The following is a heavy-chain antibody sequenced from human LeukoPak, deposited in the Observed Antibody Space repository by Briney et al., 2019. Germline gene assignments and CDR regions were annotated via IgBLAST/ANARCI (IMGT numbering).Heavy chain of an antibody. V-gene: IGHV4-59*01. Sequence: SETLSLTCTVSGGSISSYYWSWIRQPPGKGLEWIGYINYSGSTNYNPSLKSRVTISVDTSKNQFSLKLSSVTAAHTAVYFCARDPLSTNDFDIWGQGTMVTVSS. CDR3: ARDPLSTNDFDI. D-gene: IGHD1-1*01. J-gene: IGHJ3*02. CDR2: INYSGST. CDR1: GGSISSYY.